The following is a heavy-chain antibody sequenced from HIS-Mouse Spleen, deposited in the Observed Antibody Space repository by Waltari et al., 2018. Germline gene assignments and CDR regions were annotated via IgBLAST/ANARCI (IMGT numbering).Heavy chain of an antibody. V-gene: IGHV6-1*01. Sequence: QVQLQQSGPGLVKPSQTLSLTCAISGDSVSSNSAAWNGIRQSPSRGLEWLGRTDVGTKWYNAYAVSVKSRITINPDTSKNQFSLQLNSVTPEDTAVYYCARGYCTNGVCYDYWGQGTLVTVSS. CDR2: TDVGTKWYN. CDR1: GDSVSSNSAA. CDR3: ARGYCTNGVCYDY. J-gene: IGHJ4*02. D-gene: IGHD2-8*01.